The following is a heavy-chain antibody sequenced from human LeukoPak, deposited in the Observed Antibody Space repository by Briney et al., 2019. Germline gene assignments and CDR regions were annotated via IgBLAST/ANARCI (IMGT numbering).Heavy chain of an antibody. CDR1: GFTFTNYA. Sequence: PGGSLRLSCAASGFTFTNYAMIWVRQAPGKGLEWVSSISGSGGITYYADSVKGRLTISRDNSKNTLCLQMSGLRDEDSAIYTCARSTGRYSSSWNRGDYWGQGILVTVSS. J-gene: IGHJ4*02. CDR2: ISGSGGIT. CDR3: ARSTGRYSSSWNRGDY. V-gene: IGHV3-23*01. D-gene: IGHD6-13*01.